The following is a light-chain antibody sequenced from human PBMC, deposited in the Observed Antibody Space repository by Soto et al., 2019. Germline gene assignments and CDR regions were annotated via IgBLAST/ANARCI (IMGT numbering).Light chain of an antibody. CDR1: QSISSY. J-gene: IGKJ1*01. CDR3: QQRSDWPPWT. V-gene: IGKV3-11*01. CDR2: DAS. Sequence: EIVLTQSPATLSLSPGEGATLSCRASQSISSYLAWYQQKPGQAPRLLIYDASSRATGIPARFSGGGSGTDFTLTISSLEPEDFAVYYCQQRSDWPPWTFGQGTKVEIK.